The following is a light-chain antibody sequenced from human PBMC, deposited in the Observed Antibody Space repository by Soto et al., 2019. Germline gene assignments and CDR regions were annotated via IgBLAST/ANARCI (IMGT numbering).Light chain of an antibody. J-gene: IGLJ3*02. V-gene: IGLV6-57*01. Sequence: NFMLTQPHSVSGSPGQTVTMSCTRSSGSIANNFVQWYQQRPGSSPTTVIYKDNQRPSAVPDRFSGSIDSSSNSASLSISGLKTEEEADYYCQSYDNNNHWVFGGGTKLTVL. CDR1: SGSIANNF. CDR3: QSYDNNNHWV. CDR2: KDN.